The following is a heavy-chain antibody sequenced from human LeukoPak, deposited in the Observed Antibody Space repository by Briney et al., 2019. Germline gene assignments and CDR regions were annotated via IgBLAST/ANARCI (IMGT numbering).Heavy chain of an antibody. J-gene: IGHJ3*02. Sequence: GGSLRLSCAASGFTFSSYGMHWVRQAPGKGLEWVAVIWYDGSNKYYADSVKGRFTISRDNSKNTLYLQMNSLRAEDTAVYYCARVRVGALDAFDIWGQGTMVTVSS. CDR2: IWYDGSNK. CDR3: ARVRVGALDAFDI. CDR1: GFTFSSYG. D-gene: IGHD1-26*01. V-gene: IGHV3-33*01.